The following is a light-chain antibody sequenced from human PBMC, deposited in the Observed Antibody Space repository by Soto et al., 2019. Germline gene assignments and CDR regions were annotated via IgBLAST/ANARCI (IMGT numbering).Light chain of an antibody. CDR1: SSDVGGYNY. V-gene: IGLV2-14*01. CDR2: DVS. Sequence: QSALTQPASLSGSPGQSITISCTGTSSDVGGYNYVSWYQQHPGKAPKLMIYDVSNRPSGVSNRFSGSKSGNTASLTISELQAEDEADYYCSSYTSSSTYVVFGGGTKLTVL. CDR3: SSYTSSSTYVV. J-gene: IGLJ2*01.